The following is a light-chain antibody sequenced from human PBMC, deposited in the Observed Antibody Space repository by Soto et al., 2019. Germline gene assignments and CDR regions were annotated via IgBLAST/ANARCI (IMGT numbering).Light chain of an antibody. CDR2: EVS. J-gene: IGLJ3*02. CDR3: SSRTSTSAVV. Sequence: QSALTQPRSVSGSPGQSVTISCTGTSSDVGDYNYVSWYQQHPGKAPKLMIYEVSNRPSGISDRFSGSMSGNTASLTISGLQAEDEADYYCSSRTSTSAVVFGGGTKLTVL. V-gene: IGLV2-14*01. CDR1: SSDVGDYNY.